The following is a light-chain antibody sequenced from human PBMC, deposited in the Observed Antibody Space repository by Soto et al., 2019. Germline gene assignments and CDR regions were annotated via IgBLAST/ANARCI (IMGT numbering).Light chain of an antibody. Sequence: DIQMTQSPSSLSASVGDRVTITCQASQDISNYLNWYQQKPGKAPKLLIYDASNLETGVPSRFSGSGTWTDFTIHIISLQQTDIETYYYQQHDNLPPYTFGQGTKLEIK. CDR1: QDISNY. V-gene: IGKV1-33*01. CDR2: DAS. J-gene: IGKJ2*01. CDR3: QQHDNLPPYT.